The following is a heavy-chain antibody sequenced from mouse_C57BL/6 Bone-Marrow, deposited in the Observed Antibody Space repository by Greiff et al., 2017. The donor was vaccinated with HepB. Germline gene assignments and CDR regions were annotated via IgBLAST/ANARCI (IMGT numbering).Heavy chain of an antibody. CDR3: TRDGGSRGYYAMDY. CDR1: GFTFSSYA. Sequence: EVKLEESGEGLVKPGGSLKLSCAASGFTFSSYAMSWVRQTPEKRLEWVAYISSGGDYIYYADTVKGRFTISRDNARNTLYLQMSSLKSEDTAMYYCTRDGGSRGYYAMDYWGQGTSVTVSS. D-gene: IGHD1-1*02. V-gene: IGHV5-9-1*02. CDR2: ISSGGDYI. J-gene: IGHJ4*01.